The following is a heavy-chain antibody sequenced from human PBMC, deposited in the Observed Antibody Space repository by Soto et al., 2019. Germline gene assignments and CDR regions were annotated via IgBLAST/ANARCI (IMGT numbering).Heavy chain of an antibody. CDR2: IYYAGST. J-gene: IGHJ4*02. CDR1: GGSMIPNY. Sequence: SETLSLTCTVSGGSMIPNYWSWFRQPPGRGLEWVGYIYYAGSTSYNPSLKSRVTISLETSKSQFSLKLSSVTAADTAVYYCASMGYHYGSGSYPLDYWGQGTLVTVSS. V-gene: IGHV4-59*08. CDR3: ASMGYHYGSGSYPLDY. D-gene: IGHD3-10*01.